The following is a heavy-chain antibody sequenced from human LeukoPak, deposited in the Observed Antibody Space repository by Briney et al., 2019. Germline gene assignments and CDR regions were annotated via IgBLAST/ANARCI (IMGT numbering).Heavy chain of an antibody. D-gene: IGHD3-3*01. V-gene: IGHV3-48*01. Sequence: GGSLRLLCAASGFTFSDYSKKWVRQAPGKGLEWISYISSSSRAIYYAASVKGRFTISRDNAKNSLYLQMNSLRAEDTAVYYCARASDFWSGAYYYSMDVWGKGTTVTVSS. CDR3: ARASDFWSGAYYYSMDV. J-gene: IGHJ6*03. CDR2: ISSSSRAI. CDR1: GFTFSDYS.